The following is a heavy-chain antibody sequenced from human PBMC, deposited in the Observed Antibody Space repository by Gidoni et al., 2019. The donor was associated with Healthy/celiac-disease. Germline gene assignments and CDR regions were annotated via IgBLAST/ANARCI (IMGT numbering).Heavy chain of an antibody. CDR1: GFTFSSYA. J-gene: IGHJ4*02. Sequence: EVQLLESGGGLVQPGGSLRLSCAASGFTFSSYAMSWVRQAPGKGLGWVSAISGSGGSTYYADSVKGRFTISRDNSKNTLYLQMNSLRAEDTAVYYCAKDPGYYGSGSYGDYWGQGTLVTVSS. V-gene: IGHV3-23*01. D-gene: IGHD3-10*01. CDR2: ISGSGGST. CDR3: AKDPGYYGSGSYGDY.